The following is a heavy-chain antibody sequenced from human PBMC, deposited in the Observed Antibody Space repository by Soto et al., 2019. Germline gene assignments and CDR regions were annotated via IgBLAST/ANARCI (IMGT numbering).Heavy chain of an antibody. V-gene: IGHV1-18*01. CDR1: GYTFTSYG. D-gene: IGHD4-17*01. CDR2: ISAYNGNT. Sequence: ASVKVSCKASGYTFTSYGISWVRQAPGQGLEWMGWISAYNGNTNYAQKLQGRVTMTTDTSTSTAYMELRSLRSDDTAVYYCARSYGGGGDYGGDYYGMDVWGQGTTVTVSS. J-gene: IGHJ6*02. CDR3: ARSYGGGGDYGGDYYGMDV.